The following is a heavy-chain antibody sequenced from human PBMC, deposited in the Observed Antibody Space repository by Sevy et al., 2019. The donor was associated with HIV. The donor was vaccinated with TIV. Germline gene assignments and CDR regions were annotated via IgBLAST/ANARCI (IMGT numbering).Heavy chain of an antibody. D-gene: IGHD3-22*01. CDR3: ARDGGPYYYDSSGYYYPLDY. CDR2: IYNSGST. V-gene: IGHV4-4*07. CDR1: GGSISSYY. Sequence: SETLSLTCTVSGGSISSYYWSWIRQPAGKGLEWIWRIYNSGSTNYNPSLKSRGTMSVDTSKNQFSLKLSSVTAADTAVYYCARDGGPYYYDSSGYYYPLDYWGQGTLVTVSS. J-gene: IGHJ4*02.